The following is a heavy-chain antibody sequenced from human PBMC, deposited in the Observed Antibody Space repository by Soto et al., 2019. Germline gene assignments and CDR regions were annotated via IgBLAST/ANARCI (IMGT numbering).Heavy chain of an antibody. D-gene: IGHD2-15*01. V-gene: IGHV3-30-3*01. J-gene: IGHJ4*02. CDR3: ARPEAGKVVSPTCFDY. CDR1: GFTFSSYA. CDR2: ISYDGSNK. Sequence: QVQLVESGGGVVQPGRSLRLSCAASGFTFSSYAMHWVRQAPGKGLEWVAVISYDGSNKYYADSVKGRFTISRDNSKNTMYLQMSSLIAADTAVYYCARPEAGKVVSPTCFDYWGQGTLVTVSS.